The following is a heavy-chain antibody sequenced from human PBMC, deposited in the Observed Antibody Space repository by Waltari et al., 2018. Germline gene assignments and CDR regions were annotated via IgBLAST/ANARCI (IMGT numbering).Heavy chain of an antibody. D-gene: IGHD3-9*01. V-gene: IGHV4-61*09. CDR3: ARASYDILTPSDY. CDR2: IDTSGST. J-gene: IGHJ4*02. Sequence: QVQLQESGPGLVKPSQTLSLTCTVSGGSLHNGSYYLTWLQQPAWKGLEWIGYIDTSGSTNYNPSLKSRVTISVDTSKNQFSLKLSSVTAADTAVYYCARASYDILTPSDYWGQGTLVTVSS. CDR1: GGSLHNGSYY.